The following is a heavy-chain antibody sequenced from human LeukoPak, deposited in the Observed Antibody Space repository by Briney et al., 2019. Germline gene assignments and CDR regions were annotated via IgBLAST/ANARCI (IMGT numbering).Heavy chain of an antibody. V-gene: IGHV3-30*02. CDR3: AKDTSGYSYGYDAFDI. J-gene: IGHJ3*02. CDR2: IRYDGSNK. Sequence: GGSLRLSCAASGFTFSSYGMHWVRQAPGKGLEWVAFIRYDGSNKYFADSVKGRFTISRDNSKNTLYLQMNSLRTEDTAVYYCAKDTSGYSYGYDAFDIWGQGTTVTVSS. D-gene: IGHD5-18*01. CDR1: GFTFSSYG.